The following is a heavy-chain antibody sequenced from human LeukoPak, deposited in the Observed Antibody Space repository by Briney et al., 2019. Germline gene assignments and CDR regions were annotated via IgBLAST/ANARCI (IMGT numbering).Heavy chain of an antibody. V-gene: IGHV4-31*03. D-gene: IGHD5-12*01. CDR1: GASISSGRYY. Sequence: ASETLSLTCTVSGASISSGRYYWSWIRQHPGKGLEWIGYIFYSGSTYYNPSLKSRAFISLETSKNQFSLSLSSVTAADTAVYYCARDRAPSSGGYDNDNWFDPWGQGTQVTVSS. CDR2: IFYSGST. J-gene: IGHJ5*02. CDR3: ARDRAPSSGGYDNDNWFDP.